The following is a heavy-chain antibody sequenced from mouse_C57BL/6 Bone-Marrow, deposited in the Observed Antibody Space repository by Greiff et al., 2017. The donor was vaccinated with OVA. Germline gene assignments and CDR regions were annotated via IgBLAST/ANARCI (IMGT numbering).Heavy chain of an antibody. D-gene: IGHD1-1*01. CDR1: GFTFSDYG. Sequence: EVKLVESGGGLVKPGGSLTLSCAASGFTFSDYGMHWVRQAPEKGLEWVAYISSGSSTIYYADTVKGRFTISRDNAKNTLFLQMTSLRSEDTAMYYCASESSYYYGSSPFAYWGQGTLVTVSA. J-gene: IGHJ3*01. CDR2: ISSGSSTI. V-gene: IGHV5-17*01. CDR3: ASESSYYYGSSPFAY.